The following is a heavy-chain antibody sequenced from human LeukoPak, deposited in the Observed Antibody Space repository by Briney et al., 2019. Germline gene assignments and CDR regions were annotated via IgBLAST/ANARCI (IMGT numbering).Heavy chain of an antibody. D-gene: IGHD1-1*01. CDR3: ARDRGTWNDDGFDY. V-gene: IGHV4-4*07. Sequence: SSETLSLTCTVSGGSISSYYWSWIRQPAGKGLEWIGRIYISGSTNYNPSLKSRVTMSVDTSKNQFSLKLSSVTAADTTVYYCARDRGTWNDDGFDYWGQGTLVTVSS. CDR1: GGSISSYY. CDR2: IYISGST. J-gene: IGHJ4*02.